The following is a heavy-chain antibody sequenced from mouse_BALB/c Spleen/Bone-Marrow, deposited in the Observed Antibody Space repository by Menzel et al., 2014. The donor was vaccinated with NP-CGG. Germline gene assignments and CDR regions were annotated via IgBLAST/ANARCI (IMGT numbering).Heavy chain of an antibody. CDR2: INSDGGST. D-gene: IGHD1-1*01. Sequence: EVKLVESGGGLVQPGESLKLSCESNEYEFPSHDMSWVRKTPEKRLELVAAINSDGGSTYYPDTMERRFIISRDNSKKTLYLQMSSLRSEGTAFYYCARHGDYYGSSLFAYWGQGTLVTVSA. J-gene: IGHJ3*01. CDR3: ARHGDYYGSSLFAY. CDR1: EYEFPSHD. V-gene: IGHV5-2*01.